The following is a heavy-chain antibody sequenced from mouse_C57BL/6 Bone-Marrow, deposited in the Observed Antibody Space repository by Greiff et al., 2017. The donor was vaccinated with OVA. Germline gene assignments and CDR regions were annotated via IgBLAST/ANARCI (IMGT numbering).Heavy chain of an antibody. CDR1: EYEFPSHD. CDR2: INSDGGST. J-gene: IGHJ1*03. CDR3: ARASTGYWYFDV. D-gene: IGHD4-1*02. V-gene: IGHV5-2*01. Sequence: EVKLMESGGGLVQPGESLKLSCESNEYEFPSHDMSWVRKTPEKRLELVAAINSDGGSTYYPDTMERRFIISRDNTKKTLYLQMSSLRSEDTAVYYCARASTGYWYFDVWGTGTTVTVSS.